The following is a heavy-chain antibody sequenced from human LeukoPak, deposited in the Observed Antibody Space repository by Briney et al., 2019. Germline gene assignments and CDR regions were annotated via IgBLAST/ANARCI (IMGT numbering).Heavy chain of an antibody. J-gene: IGHJ4*02. CDR1: GFTFSTDS. CDR3: GESYSSLSPNDY. D-gene: IGHD6-6*01. CDR2: ISGASNDI. V-gene: IGHV3-21*01. Sequence: PGGSLRLSCEASGFTFSTDSMNGVREAPGKGLEWVSSISGASNDIYYADSVKGRLTISRDTAKNSLYLQMNSLRADETAVYCCGESYSSLSPNDYWGQGTLVIVSS.